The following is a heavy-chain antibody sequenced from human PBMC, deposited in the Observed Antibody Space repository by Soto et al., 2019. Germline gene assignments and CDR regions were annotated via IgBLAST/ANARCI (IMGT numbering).Heavy chain of an antibody. J-gene: IGHJ6*02. CDR3: ACDYYIPHSLSAKDV. D-gene: IGHD3-10*01. CDR1: GFTFSSYC. V-gene: IGHV3-7*03. CDR2: IKQDGSEK. Sequence: GESLILSCAASGFTFSSYCMSWVRQAPGKGLEWVANIKQDGSEKYYVDSVKGRFTISRDNAKNSLYLQMNSLRAEDTAVYYCACDYYIPHSLSAKDVRGPGQTVTVSS.